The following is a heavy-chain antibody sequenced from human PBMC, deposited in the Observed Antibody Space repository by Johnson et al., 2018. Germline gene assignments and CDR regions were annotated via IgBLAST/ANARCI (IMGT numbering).Heavy chain of an antibody. J-gene: IGHJ4*02. CDR3: AKVMFSRGGGELFDY. CDR1: GFTFSTYA. D-gene: IGHD3-10*01. CDR2: IFHDGSRI. V-gene: IGHV3-30*18. Sequence: QVQLVQSGGGVVQPGTSLRLSCAASGFTFSTYAMHWVHQAPGKGLEWVALIFHDGSRIEYAGSVKGRFTISRDDSKNTLYLQMNSLTTGDTAVYYCAKVMFSRGGGELFDYWGQGTLVTVSS.